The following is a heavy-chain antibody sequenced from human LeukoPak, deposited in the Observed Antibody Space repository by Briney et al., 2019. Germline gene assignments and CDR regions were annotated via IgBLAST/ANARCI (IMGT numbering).Heavy chain of an antibody. CDR1: GGTFSSYA. CDR2: IIPIFSTA. V-gene: IGHV1-69*01. CDR3: ARGSLDYYGYYFDY. D-gene: IGHD3-10*01. Sequence: ASVKVSCKASGGTFSSYAISWVRQAPGQGLEWMGGIIPIFSTANYAQKFQGRGTITADESTSTAYMELSSLRSEDTAVYYCARGSLDYYGYYFDYWGQGTLVTVSS. J-gene: IGHJ4*02.